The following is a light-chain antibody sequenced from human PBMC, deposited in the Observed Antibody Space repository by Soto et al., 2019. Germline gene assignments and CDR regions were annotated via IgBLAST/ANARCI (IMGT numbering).Light chain of an antibody. Sequence: DIQMTQSPSTLSASVGDRVTITCRASQSISSWLAWYQQKPGKAPKLLIYKASSLESGVPSRFSGSGSGTEFTLTISSLQPDDFATYYCQQYKSYSPRWTFGQGTKVEIK. CDR3: QQYKSYSPRWT. V-gene: IGKV1-5*03. CDR1: QSISSW. J-gene: IGKJ1*01. CDR2: KAS.